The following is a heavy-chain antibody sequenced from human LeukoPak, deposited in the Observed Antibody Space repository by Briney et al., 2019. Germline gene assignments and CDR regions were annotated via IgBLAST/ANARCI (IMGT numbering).Heavy chain of an antibody. J-gene: IGHJ5*02. V-gene: IGHV1-69*13. D-gene: IGHD2-15*01. CDR2: IIPIFGTA. CDR3: ARDHSVVVAGSTVWWLDP. Sequence: GASVKVSCKASGGTFSSYAISWVRQAPGQGLEWMGGIIPIFGTANYAQKFQGRVTITADESTSTAYMELSSLRSEDTAVYYCARDHSVVVAGSTVWWLDPWGQGTLVTVSS. CDR1: GGTFSSYA.